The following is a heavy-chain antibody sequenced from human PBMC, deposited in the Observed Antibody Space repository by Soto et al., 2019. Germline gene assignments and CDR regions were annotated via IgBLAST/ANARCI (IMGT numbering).Heavy chain of an antibody. CDR1: GFTFSSYG. CDR2: IWYDGSNK. Sequence: GGSLRLSCAASGFTFSSYGMHWVRQAPGKGLEWVAVIWYDGSNKYYADSVKGRFTISRDNSKNTLYLQMNSLRAEDTAVYYCAKHRYCSGGSCFFFDYWGQGTLVTVSS. D-gene: IGHD2-15*01. CDR3: AKHRYCSGGSCFFFDY. V-gene: IGHV3-33*06. J-gene: IGHJ4*02.